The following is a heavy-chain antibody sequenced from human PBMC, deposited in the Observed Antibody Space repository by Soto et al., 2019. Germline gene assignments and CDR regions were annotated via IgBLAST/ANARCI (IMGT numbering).Heavy chain of an antibody. D-gene: IGHD3-9*01. CDR3: AREHYDILTGPSSFDY. CDR1: GFTFSDYY. V-gene: IGHV3-11*05. J-gene: IGHJ4*02. Sequence: QVQLVESGGGLVKPGGSLRLSCAASGFTFSDYYMSWIRQAPGKGLEWVSYISSSSSYTNYADSVKGRFTISRDNAKNTLYLQMNSLRAEDTAVYYCAREHYDILTGPSSFDYWGQGTLVTVSS. CDR2: ISSSSSYT.